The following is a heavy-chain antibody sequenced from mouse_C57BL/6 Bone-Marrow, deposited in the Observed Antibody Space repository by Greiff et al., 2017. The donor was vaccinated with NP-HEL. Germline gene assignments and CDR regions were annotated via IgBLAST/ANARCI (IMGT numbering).Heavy chain of an antibody. V-gene: IGHV1-81*01. D-gene: IGHD2-5*01. Sequence: VQLQQSGAELARPGASVKLSCKASGYTFTSYGISWVKQRTGQGLEWIGEIYPRSGNPYYTEKFKGKATLTADKSSSTAYMELRSLTSEDSAVYFCARSSKRGYYAMDYWGQGTSVTVSS. J-gene: IGHJ4*01. CDR3: ARSSKRGYYAMDY. CDR1: GYTFTSYG. CDR2: IYPRSGNP.